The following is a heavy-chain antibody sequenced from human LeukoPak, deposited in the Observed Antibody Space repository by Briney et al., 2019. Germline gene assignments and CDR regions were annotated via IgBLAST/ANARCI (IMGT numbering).Heavy chain of an antibody. CDR3: ARSAGYSSGWSFDY. CDR2: IYYSGST. V-gene: IGHV4-59*01. CDR1: GGSISSYY. J-gene: IGHJ4*02. D-gene: IGHD6-19*01. Sequence: NSSETLSLTCTVSGGSISSYYWSWIRQPPGKGLEWIGYIYYSGSTNYNPSLKSRVTISVDTSKNQFSLKLSSVTAADTAVYYCARSAGYSSGWSFDYWGQGTLVTVSS.